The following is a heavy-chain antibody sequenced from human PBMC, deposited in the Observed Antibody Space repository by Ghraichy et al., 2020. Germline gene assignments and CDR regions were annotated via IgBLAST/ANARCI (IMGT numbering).Heavy chain of an antibody. Sequence: GSLRLSCAASGFTFSSYWMHWVRQAPGKGLVWVSRINSDGSSTSYADSVKGRFTISRDNAKNTLYLQMNSLRAEDTAVYYCARASPISYGGYVRYYYYMDVWGKGTTVTVSS. CDR3: ARASPISYGGYVRYYYYMDV. CDR2: INSDGSST. CDR1: GFTFSSYW. V-gene: IGHV3-74*01. D-gene: IGHD5-12*01. J-gene: IGHJ6*03.